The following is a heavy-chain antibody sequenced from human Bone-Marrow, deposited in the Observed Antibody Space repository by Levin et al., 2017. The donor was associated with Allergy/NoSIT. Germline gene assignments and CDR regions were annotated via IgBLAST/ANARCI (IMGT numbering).Heavy chain of an antibody. J-gene: IGHJ4*02. Sequence: AGGSLRLSCAAAGFTFSSYAMSWVRQAPGKGLEWVSGISGSGGSTYSADSVKGRFTISRDNSKNTLYLQMNSLRPEDTAVYHCAKVREEPHYYFDYWGQGALVTVSS. V-gene: IGHV3-23*01. CDR2: ISGSGGST. CDR3: AKVREEPHYYFDY. D-gene: IGHD1-26*01. CDR1: GFTFSSYA.